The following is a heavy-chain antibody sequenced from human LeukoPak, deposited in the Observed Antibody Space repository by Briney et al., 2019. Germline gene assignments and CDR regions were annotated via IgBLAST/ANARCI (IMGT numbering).Heavy chain of an antibody. CDR1: GYSFTSYW. Sequence: GESLKISCKGSGYSFTSYWLGWVRQMPGKGMEWVGIIYPSDSDTRYSPSFQGQVTISADKSISTAYLQWSSLKASDTAMYYCAKSNGKGWFDPWGQGTLVTVSS. D-gene: IGHD4/OR15-4a*01. V-gene: IGHV5-51*01. CDR3: AKSNGKGWFDP. J-gene: IGHJ5*02. CDR2: IYPSDSDT.